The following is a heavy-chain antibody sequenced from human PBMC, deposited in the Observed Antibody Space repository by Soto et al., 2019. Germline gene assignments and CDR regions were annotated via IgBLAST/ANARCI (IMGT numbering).Heavy chain of an antibody. Sequence: QITLKESGPTVVKPTQTLTLSCTFSGFSLSSDGVGVGWIRQPPGKAPEWLALIYWDGDTRYSPSLKTRLTITKDASKNQVVLTMTNMDPVDTATYYCAHSSHLYKKWFDPWGQGTLVIVSS. J-gene: IGHJ5*02. CDR3: AHSSHLYKKWFDP. CDR1: GFSLSSDGVG. CDR2: IYWDGDT. D-gene: IGHD1-1*01. V-gene: IGHV2-5*02.